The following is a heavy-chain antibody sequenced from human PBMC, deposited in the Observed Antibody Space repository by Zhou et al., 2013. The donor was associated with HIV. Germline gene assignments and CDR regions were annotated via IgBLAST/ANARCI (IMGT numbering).Heavy chain of an antibody. CDR2: ISGYNGHT. D-gene: IGHD4-4*01. CDR3: ARVTTLHPWWFDS. J-gene: IGHJ5*01. Sequence: QVQLVQSGAEVKKPGASVKVSCKASGYTFTNYGVTWVRQAPGQGLEWVGWISGYNGHTDSPQKLQGRATMTTDTVTSTAYMELRSLRPDDTAVYFCARVTTLHPWWFDSWGQGSLVTVSS. CDR1: GYTFTNYG. V-gene: IGHV1-18*01.